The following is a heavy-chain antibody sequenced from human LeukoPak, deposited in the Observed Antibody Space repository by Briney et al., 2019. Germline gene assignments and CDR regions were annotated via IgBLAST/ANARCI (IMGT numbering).Heavy chain of an antibody. CDR3: ARDYAGENWFDP. J-gene: IGHJ5*02. V-gene: IGHV3-33*01. D-gene: IGHD3-16*01. Sequence: RPLRLSCAASGFTFSSYGMHWVRQAPGKGLEWVAVIWYDGSNKYYADSVKGRFTISRDNSKNTLYLQMNSLRAEDTAVYYCARDYAGENWFDPWGQGTLVTVSS. CDR1: GFTFSSYG. CDR2: IWYDGSNK.